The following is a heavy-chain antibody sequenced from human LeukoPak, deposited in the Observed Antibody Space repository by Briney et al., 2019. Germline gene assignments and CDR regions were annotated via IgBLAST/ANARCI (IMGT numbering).Heavy chain of an antibody. CDR1: GGSISSSSYY. V-gene: IGHV4-39*01. D-gene: IGHD6-19*01. J-gene: IGHJ4*02. CDR2: IYYSGST. Sequence: KPSETLSLTCTVSGGSISSSSYYWGWIRQPPGKGLEWIGSIYYSGSTYYNPSLKSRVTISVDTSKNQFSLKLSSVTAADTAVYYCARLSSGWYAFDYWGQGTLVTVSS. CDR3: ARLSSGWYAFDY.